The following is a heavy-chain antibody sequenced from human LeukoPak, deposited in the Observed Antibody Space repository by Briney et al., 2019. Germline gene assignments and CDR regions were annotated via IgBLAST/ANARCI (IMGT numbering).Heavy chain of an antibody. CDR3: ARGIRTYYDSSGYSEY. CDR2: MNPNSGNT. V-gene: IGHV1-8*02. D-gene: IGHD3-22*01. J-gene: IGHJ4*02. Sequence: ASVKVSCKASGYTFTSYDINWVRQATGQGLEWMGWMNPNSGNTGYAQKFQGRVTMTRDTSISTAYMELSRLRSDDTAVYYCARGIRTYYDSSGYSEYWGQGTLVTVSS. CDR1: GYTFTSYD.